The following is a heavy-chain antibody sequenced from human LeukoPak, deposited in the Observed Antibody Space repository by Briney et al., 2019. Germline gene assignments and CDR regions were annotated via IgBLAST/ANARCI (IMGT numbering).Heavy chain of an antibody. J-gene: IGHJ6*03. Sequence: SETLSLTCAVSGVSISSSNSYWGWIRQPPGKGLEWIGSIYYSGNTYYNASLKSRVTISVDTSKNQFSLKLSSVTAADTAVYYCARDRGGYCSSTSCYTRYYYYYMDVWGKGTTVTISS. V-gene: IGHV4-39*07. CDR2: IYYSGNT. CDR3: ARDRGGYCSSTSCYTRYYYYYMDV. D-gene: IGHD2-2*02. CDR1: GVSISSSNSY.